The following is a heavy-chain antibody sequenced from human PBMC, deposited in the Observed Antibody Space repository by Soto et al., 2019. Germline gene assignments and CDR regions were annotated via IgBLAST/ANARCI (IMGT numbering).Heavy chain of an antibody. CDR3: ARGSSIAGLYYGMDV. J-gene: IGHJ6*02. CDR2: NYYSGIT. V-gene: IGHV4-31*03. CDR1: GGSISSGGYY. Sequence: QVQLQESGPGPVKPSQTLSLTCTVSGGSISSGGYYCTWIRQHPGKGLEWIGYNYYSGITYYNPSLKSRVTISLDTSKNQFSLKLSSVTAADTAVYYCARGSSIAGLYYGMDVWGQGTTVTVSS. D-gene: IGHD6-6*01.